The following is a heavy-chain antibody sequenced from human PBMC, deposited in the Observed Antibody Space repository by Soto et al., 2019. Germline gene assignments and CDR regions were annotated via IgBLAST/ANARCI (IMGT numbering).Heavy chain of an antibody. CDR2: ISDDGSTA. CDR1: GSVFLGGW. V-gene: IGHV3-74*01. CDR3: ARGPRVSSTGTGAH. Sequence: GSLRNSCADSGSVFLGGWRNWESKVPGKGLTWVSRISDDGSTATYADSVKGRFVISRDNAKNSPYLEMNTLRVDDSGLYYCARGPRVSSTGTGAHWGRGTLVTVSS. J-gene: IGHJ4*02. D-gene: IGHD1-1*01.